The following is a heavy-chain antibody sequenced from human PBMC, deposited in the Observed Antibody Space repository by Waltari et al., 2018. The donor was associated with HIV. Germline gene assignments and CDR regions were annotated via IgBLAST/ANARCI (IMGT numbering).Heavy chain of an antibody. CDR1: GLSVSGTY. CDR3: ARRDGIISAFDI. J-gene: IGHJ3*02. CDR2: IYNDATT. Sequence: EVRLVQSGGGLVQPGGSLSLPCLSPGLSVSGTYIGWVRQGPGTGLEWVSLIYNDATTYYADSAKGRFTISRDTSKNTLSLDMNNLRPEDTAVYYCARRDGIISAFDIWGQGSMVTVSS. V-gene: IGHV3-66*02. D-gene: IGHD3-10*01.